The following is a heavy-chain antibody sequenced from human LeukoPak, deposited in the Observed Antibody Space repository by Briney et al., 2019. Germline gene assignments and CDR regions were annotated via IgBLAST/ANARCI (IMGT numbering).Heavy chain of an antibody. CDR1: GFTFSSYG. D-gene: IGHD2-2*01. Sequence: AGGSLRLSCAASGFTFSSYGMHWVRQAPGKGLEWAAFIRYDGSNKYYADSVKGRFTISRDNSKNTLYLQMNSLRAEDTAVYYCAKAPRGGIVVVPAAMHYWGQGTLVTVSS. CDR2: IRYDGSNK. CDR3: AKAPRGGIVVVPAAMHY. V-gene: IGHV3-30*02. J-gene: IGHJ4*02.